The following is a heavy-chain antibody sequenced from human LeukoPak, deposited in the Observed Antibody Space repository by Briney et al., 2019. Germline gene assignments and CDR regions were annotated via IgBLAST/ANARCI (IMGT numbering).Heavy chain of an antibody. J-gene: IGHJ4*02. CDR3: ARGDVYYYASGSYRVFDY. CDR1: GGSFSGYY. D-gene: IGHD3-10*01. V-gene: IGHV4-34*01. Sequence: SETLSLTCAVYGGSFSGYYWSWIRQPPGKGLEWIGEINHSGSTDYNPSLKSRVTISVDTSKNQFSLKLSSVTAADTAVYYCARGDVYYYASGSYRVFDYWGQGTLVTVSS. CDR2: INHSGST.